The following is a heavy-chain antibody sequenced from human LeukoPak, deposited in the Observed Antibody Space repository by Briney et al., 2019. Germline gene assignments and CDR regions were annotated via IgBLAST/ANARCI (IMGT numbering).Heavy chain of an antibody. CDR3: ARDRCSSTSCYTELGFDP. D-gene: IGHD2-2*02. V-gene: IGHV1-3*01. CDR1: GYIFTSYA. CDR2: IDAGNGNT. J-gene: IGHJ5*02. Sequence: ASVKVSCKASGYIFTSYAMHWVRQAPGQRLEWMGWIDAGNGNTKYSQKFQGRVTITKDTSASTAYMELSSLRSEEKAVYYCARDRCSSTSCYTELGFDPWGQGTLVTVSS.